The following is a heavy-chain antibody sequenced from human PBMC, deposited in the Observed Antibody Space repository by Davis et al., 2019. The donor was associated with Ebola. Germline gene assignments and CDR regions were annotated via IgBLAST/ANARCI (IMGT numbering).Heavy chain of an antibody. CDR1: GFTFSTYS. D-gene: IGHD1-26*01. CDR3: AKDTSNIWFDI. V-gene: IGHV3-23*01. Sequence: GGSLRLSCAASGFTFSTYSMNWVRQAPGKGLEWVSTLGTSADTYYADSVKGRFTISRDNSKNTLYLQMNGLRVEDTAIYYCAKDTSNIWFDIWGQGTMVTVSS. J-gene: IGHJ3*02. CDR2: LGTSADT.